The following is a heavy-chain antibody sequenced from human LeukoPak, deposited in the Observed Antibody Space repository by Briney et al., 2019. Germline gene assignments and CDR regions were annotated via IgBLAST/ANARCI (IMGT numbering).Heavy chain of an antibody. Sequence: GESLRLSCAASGFTFSSYGMHWVRQAPGKGLEWVAFIRYDGSNKYYGDFVEGRFTISRDNSKSTLYLQMSSLRAEDTAVYYCANTIWNDERAFGYWGQGTLVTVSS. CDR1: GFTFSSYG. D-gene: IGHD1-1*01. CDR3: ANTIWNDERAFGY. CDR2: IRYDGSNK. J-gene: IGHJ4*02. V-gene: IGHV3-30*02.